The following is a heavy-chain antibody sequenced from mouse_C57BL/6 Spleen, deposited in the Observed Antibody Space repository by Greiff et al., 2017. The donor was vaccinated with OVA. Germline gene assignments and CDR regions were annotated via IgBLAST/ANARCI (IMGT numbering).Heavy chain of an antibody. D-gene: IGHD2-5*01. CDR2: IYPGDGDT. CDR1: GYAFSSSG. CDR3: ARGDYSNWGFAY. J-gene: IGHJ3*01. Sequence: QVQLQQSGPELVKPGASVKLSCKASGYAFSSSGMNWVKQRTGKGLEWIGRIYPGDGDTNYNGKFKGKATLTADKSSSTAYMQLSSLTSEDSAVYFCARGDYSNWGFAYWGQGTLVTVSA. V-gene: IGHV1-82*01.